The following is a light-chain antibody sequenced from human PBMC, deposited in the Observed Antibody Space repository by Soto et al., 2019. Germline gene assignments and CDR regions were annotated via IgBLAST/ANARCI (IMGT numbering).Light chain of an antibody. CDR3: AAWDDSLNGVV. CDR2: SDN. V-gene: IGLV1-44*01. CDR1: SSNIGSNP. Sequence: QSVLAQPPSASGTPGQRVTISCSGSSSNIGSNPVNWYQQLPGTAPKLLIYSDNRRPSGVPDRFSGSKSGTSASLAISGLQSEDEADYHCAAWDDSLNGVVFGGGTKLTVL. J-gene: IGLJ2*01.